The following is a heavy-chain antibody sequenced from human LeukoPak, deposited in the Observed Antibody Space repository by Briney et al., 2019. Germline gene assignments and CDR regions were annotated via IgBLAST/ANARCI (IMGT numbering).Heavy chain of an antibody. CDR2: ICGHGISI. J-gene: IGHJ4*02. D-gene: IGHD2-2*01. V-gene: IGHV3-23*01. CDR1: GFTFSNYA. CDR3: AKVLRDIVVVPAADY. Sequence: GGSLRLSCEASGFTFSNYAMSWVRQAPGKGLEWVSGICGHGISIYYADSVKGRFTISRDNSKSALYLVMNSLRAEDTAVYYCAKVLRDIVVVPAADYWGQGTLVTVSS.